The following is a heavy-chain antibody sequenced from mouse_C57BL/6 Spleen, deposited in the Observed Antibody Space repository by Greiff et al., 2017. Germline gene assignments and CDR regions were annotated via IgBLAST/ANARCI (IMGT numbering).Heavy chain of an antibody. V-gene: IGHV1-53*01. CDR2: INPCNGGT. CDR3: ERRITTVVATRAMDY. J-gene: IGHJ4*01. CDR1: GYTFTSYW. D-gene: IGHD1-1*01. Sequence: QVQLQQPGTELVKPAASVKLSCKASGYTFTSYWMHWVKQRPGQGLEWIGNINPCNGGTNYNEKFKSKATLTVDKSSSTAYMQLSSLTSEDSAVYYGERRITTVVATRAMDYWGQGTSVTVSS.